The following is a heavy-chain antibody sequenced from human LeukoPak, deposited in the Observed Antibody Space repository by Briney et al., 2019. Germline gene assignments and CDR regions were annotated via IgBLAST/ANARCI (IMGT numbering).Heavy chain of an antibody. CDR3: AKDDGRWLQIDY. CDR1: GFTFSSYG. V-gene: IGHV3-30*18. CDR2: ISYDGSNK. J-gene: IGHJ4*02. Sequence: PGGSLRLSCAASGFTFSSYGMHWVSQAPGKGLEWVAVISYDGSNKYYADSVKGRFTISRDNSKNTLYLQMNSLRAEDTAVYYCAKDDGRWLQIDYWGQGTLVTVSS. D-gene: IGHD5-24*01.